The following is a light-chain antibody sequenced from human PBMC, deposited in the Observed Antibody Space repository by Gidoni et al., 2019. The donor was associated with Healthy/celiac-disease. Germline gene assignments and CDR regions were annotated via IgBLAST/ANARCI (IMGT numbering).Light chain of an antibody. CDR3: QQYGSSPWT. J-gene: IGKJ1*01. V-gene: IGKV3-20*01. CDR1: QIVSSSY. Sequence: ILSTPTPATLCLSPGERATLPCRASQIVSSSYLAWYQQKPGQAPRLLIYGASSRATGIPDRFSGSGSGTDFTLTISRLEPEDFAVYYCQQYGSSPWTFXQXTKVEIK. CDR2: GAS.